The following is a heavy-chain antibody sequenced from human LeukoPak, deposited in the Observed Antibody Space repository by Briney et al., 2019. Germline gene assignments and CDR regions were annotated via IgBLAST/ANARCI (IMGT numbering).Heavy chain of an antibody. CDR2: INSDGSGT. D-gene: IGHD1-14*01. CDR3: ARGTGYGVFDY. CDR1: GLTFSSSW. Sequence: GGSLRLSCAASGLTFSSSWMHWVRQAPGKGLVWVSRINSDGSGTTYADSVKGRFTISRDNAKNTLYLQMNSLRAEDTAVYYCARGTGYGVFDYWGQGTLVTVSS. V-gene: IGHV3-74*01. J-gene: IGHJ4*02.